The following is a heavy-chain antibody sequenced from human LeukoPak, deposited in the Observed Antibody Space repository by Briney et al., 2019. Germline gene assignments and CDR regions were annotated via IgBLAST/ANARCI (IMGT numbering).Heavy chain of an antibody. J-gene: IGHJ4*02. Sequence: GGSLRLSCAASGFTFSSYGMHWVRQAPGKGLEWVAVIWYDGSNKYYADSVKGRFTISRDNAKNTLYLQMNSLRAEDTAVYYCARMGSGWYEPLDYWGQGTLVTVSS. CDR1: GFTFSSYG. V-gene: IGHV3-33*01. D-gene: IGHD6-19*01. CDR3: ARMGSGWYEPLDY. CDR2: IWYDGSNK.